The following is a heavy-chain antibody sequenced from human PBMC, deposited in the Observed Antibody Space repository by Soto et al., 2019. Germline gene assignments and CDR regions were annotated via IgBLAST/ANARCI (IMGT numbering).Heavy chain of an antibody. V-gene: IGHV1-24*01. J-gene: IGHJ6*02. CDR2: IDPEDGET. D-gene: IGHD6-6*01. Sequence: GASVKVSCKVSGYTLTELSMHWVRQAPGKGLEWLGGIDPEDGETIYAQKFQGRVTMTKDTSTDTAYMELSSLRSEDTAVYYCARDVRPASSSLLLYYYGMDVWGQGTTVTVSS. CDR3: ARDVRPASSSLLLYYYGMDV. CDR1: GYTLTELS.